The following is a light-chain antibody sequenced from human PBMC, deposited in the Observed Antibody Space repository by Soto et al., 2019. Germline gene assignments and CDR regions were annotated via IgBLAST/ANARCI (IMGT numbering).Light chain of an antibody. CDR2: DDG. J-gene: IGLJ2*01. V-gene: IGLV3-21*02. CDR3: QVWDVFSDPSGV. CDR1: SIGSKS. Sequence: SYELPQPPSVSVAPGPTATISCGGISIGSKSVNWYQQRPGQAPILVVYDDGDRPTGIPERFAGSNSGDTATLTISRVGAGDEADYFCQVWDVFSDPSGVFGGGTKGTV.